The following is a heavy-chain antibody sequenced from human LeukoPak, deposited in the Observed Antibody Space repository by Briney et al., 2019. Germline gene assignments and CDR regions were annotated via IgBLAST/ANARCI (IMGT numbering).Heavy chain of an antibody. Sequence: GGSLRLSCTASGFTFSSYAMNWVRQAPGKGLEWVSGIGAGGTFTYYADSVKGRFTISRDNSRNTLYLQMNSLRAEDTAVYYCAKDECYGYFRQFDYWGQGTLVTVSS. CDR2: IGAGGTFT. CDR1: GFTFSSYA. V-gene: IGHV3-23*01. CDR3: AKDECYGYFRQFDY. D-gene: IGHD5-18*01. J-gene: IGHJ4*02.